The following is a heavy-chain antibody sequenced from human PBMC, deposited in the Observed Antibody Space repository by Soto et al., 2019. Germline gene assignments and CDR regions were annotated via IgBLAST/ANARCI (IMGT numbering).Heavy chain of an antibody. D-gene: IGHD2-15*01. CDR1: GFTFDDYA. CDR2: ISWNSGSI. Sequence: GGSLRLSCAASGFTFDDYAMHWVRQAPGKGLEWVSGISWNSGSIGYADSVKGRFTISRDNAKNSLYLQMNSLRAEDTALYYCAKAYCSGGSCYSLFDYWGQGTLVTVSS. V-gene: IGHV3-9*01. J-gene: IGHJ4*02. CDR3: AKAYCSGGSCYSLFDY.